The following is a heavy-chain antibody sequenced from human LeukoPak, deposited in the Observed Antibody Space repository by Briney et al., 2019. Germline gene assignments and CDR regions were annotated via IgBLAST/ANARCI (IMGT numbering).Heavy chain of an antibody. D-gene: IGHD7-27*01. V-gene: IGHV3-23*01. CDR3: TRPGAFDI. J-gene: IGHJ3*02. CDR2: MSGSGSST. Sequence: PGGSLRLSCAASGFTFNTYAMSWVRQAPGKGLEWVSSMSGSGSSTYYADSVKGRFTISRDNSKNTLYLQMNSLRAEDTAVYYCTRPGAFDIWGQGTMVTVSS. CDR1: GFTFNTYA.